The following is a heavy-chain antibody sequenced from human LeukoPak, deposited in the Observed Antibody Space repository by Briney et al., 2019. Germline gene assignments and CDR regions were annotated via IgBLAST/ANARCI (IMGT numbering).Heavy chain of an antibody. CDR1: GFTFSSYG. CDR2: ISGSGGST. D-gene: IGHD6-13*01. J-gene: IGHJ4*02. CDR3: AKVGGSIAAAGTVY. V-gene: IGHV3-23*01. Sequence: GGSLRLSCAASGFTFSSYGMSWVRQAPGKGLEWVSAISGSGGSTYYADSVKGRFTISRDNSKNTLYLQMNSLRAEDTAVYYCAKVGGSIAAAGTVYWGQGTLVTVSS.